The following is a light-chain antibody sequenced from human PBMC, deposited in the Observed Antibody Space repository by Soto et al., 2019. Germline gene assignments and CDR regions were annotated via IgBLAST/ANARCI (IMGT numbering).Light chain of an antibody. Sequence: DIQMTQSPSTLSASVGDRVTITCRASQSISNWLAWYQQRPGKSPNLLIFDASKLQSGGPSRFSGSGSGTEFTLTISSLQPDDVATYYCQQFNSYSRVFGQGTKVEIK. CDR3: QQFNSYSRV. CDR2: DAS. V-gene: IGKV1-5*01. J-gene: IGKJ1*01. CDR1: QSISNW.